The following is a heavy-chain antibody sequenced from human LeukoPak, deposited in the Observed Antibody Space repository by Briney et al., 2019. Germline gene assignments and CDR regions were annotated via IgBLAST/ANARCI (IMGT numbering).Heavy chain of an antibody. CDR2: IYYSGSN. Sequence: SETLSLTCTVSGGSISSGGYYWSWIRQHPGKGLEWVGYIYYSGSNYYNPSLKSRVTISVDTSKNHFSLRLSSVTAADTAVYYCARGVNWFDPWGQGTLVTVSS. CDR3: ARGVNWFDP. J-gene: IGHJ5*02. V-gene: IGHV4-31*03. CDR1: GGSISSGGYY.